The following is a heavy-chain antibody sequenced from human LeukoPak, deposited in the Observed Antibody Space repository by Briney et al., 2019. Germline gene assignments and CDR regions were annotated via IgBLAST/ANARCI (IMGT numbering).Heavy chain of an antibody. D-gene: IGHD3-10*01. CDR3: ARGTGVIMNWFDP. V-gene: IGHV4-34*01. Sequence: SETLSLTCVVYGGSFSGYYWSWIRQPPGKGLEWIGEINHSGSTNYNPSLKSRVTISVDTSKNQFSLKLSSVTAADTAVYYCARGTGVIMNWFDPWGQGTLVTVSS. CDR2: INHSGST. CDR1: GGSFSGYY. J-gene: IGHJ5*02.